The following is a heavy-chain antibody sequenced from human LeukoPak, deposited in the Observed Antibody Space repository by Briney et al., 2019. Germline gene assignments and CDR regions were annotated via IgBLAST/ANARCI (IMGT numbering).Heavy chain of an antibody. V-gene: IGHV4-59*08. J-gene: IGHJ4*02. Sequence: SESLSLTCTVSGGSISSYYWSWIRQPPGKGLEWIGYIYYSGSTNYNPSLKSRVTISVDTSKNQFSLKLSSVTAADTAVYYCASSSVVAASPFDYWGQGTLVTVSS. D-gene: IGHD2-15*01. CDR3: ASSSVVAASPFDY. CDR2: IYYSGST. CDR1: GGSISSYY.